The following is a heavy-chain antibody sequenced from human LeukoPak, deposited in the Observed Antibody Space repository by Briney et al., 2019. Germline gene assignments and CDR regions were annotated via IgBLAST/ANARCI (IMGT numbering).Heavy chain of an antibody. CDR1: GGSISSSSSY. CDR2: IYYSGTT. Sequence: SETLSLTCTVSGGSISSSSSYWGWIRQPPGKGLEWIGSIYYSGTTYYNPSLKSRVTISVDTSKNQFSLKLSSMTAADTAVYYCARRGRHSQFDYWGQGTLVTVSS. J-gene: IGHJ4*02. V-gene: IGHV4-39*01. D-gene: IGHD2-15*01. CDR3: ARRGRHSQFDY.